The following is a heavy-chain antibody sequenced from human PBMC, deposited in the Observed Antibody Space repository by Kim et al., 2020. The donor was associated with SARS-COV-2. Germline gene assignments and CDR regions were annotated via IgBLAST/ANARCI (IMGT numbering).Heavy chain of an antibody. V-gene: IGHV4-59*01. CDR3: ASLAAGYGLDV. Sequence: SETLSLTCGVSGDSIRYYYWSWIRQPQGKGLEWIGYIYYTGNTNYNPSLKSRVTISVDTSKNQFSLKLNSVTAADTAVYYCASLAAGYGLDVWGQGTTVT. CDR1: GDSIRYYY. J-gene: IGHJ6*02. D-gene: IGHD6-13*01. CDR2: IYYTGNT.